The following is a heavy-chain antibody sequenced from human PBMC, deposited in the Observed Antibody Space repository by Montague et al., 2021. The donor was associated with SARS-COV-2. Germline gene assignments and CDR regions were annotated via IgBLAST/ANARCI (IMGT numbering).Heavy chain of an antibody. D-gene: IGHD2-8*01. CDR2: IYYSGST. Sequence: TLSLTCTVSGGSISGDGYYWSWIRQHPGKGLEWIGYIYYSGSTYYNPSLKSRVTISVDTSKNQFSLKLSSVTAADTAVYYCARAASDIVLMVYAIRAFDIWGQGTMVTVSS. V-gene: IGHV4-31*03. CDR3: ARAASDIVLMVYAIRAFDI. CDR1: GGSISGDGYY. J-gene: IGHJ3*02.